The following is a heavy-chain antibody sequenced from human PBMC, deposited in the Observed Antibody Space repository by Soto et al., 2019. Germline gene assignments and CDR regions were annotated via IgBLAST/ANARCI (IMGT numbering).Heavy chain of an antibody. CDR2: INAGNGNT. J-gene: IGHJ2*01. CDR1: GYTFSNYG. CDR3: ARSGYSSGWYDWYFDF. Sequence: QVHLVQSGAEVKKPGASVKLYCKASGYTFSNYGIHWVRQAPGQRLEWMGWINAGNGNTKYSEKFQGRVTMTRDTSASTAYMELSSLRYEDTAVYFCARSGYSSGWYDWYFDFWGRGTLVTVSS. V-gene: IGHV1-3*01. D-gene: IGHD6-19*01.